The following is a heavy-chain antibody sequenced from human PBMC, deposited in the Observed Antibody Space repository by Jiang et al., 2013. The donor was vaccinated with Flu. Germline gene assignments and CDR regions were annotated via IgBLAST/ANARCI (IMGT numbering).Heavy chain of an antibody. Sequence: PGLVKPSETLSLTCTVSGDSITSSISYWGWIRQPPGKGLEWIGTIYYSGSPYYHPSLKSRVTMSLDMSKNQFSLKLTSVTDADTAVYYCARHRDFWSGYHFDYWGQGTLVAVSS. J-gene: IGHJ4*02. CDR3: ARHRDFWSGYHFDY. V-gene: IGHV4-39*01. D-gene: IGHD3-3*01. CDR2: IYYSGSP. CDR1: GDSITSSISY.